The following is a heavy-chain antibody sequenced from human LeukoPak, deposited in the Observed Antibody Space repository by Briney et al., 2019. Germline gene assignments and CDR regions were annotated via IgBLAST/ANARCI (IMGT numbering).Heavy chain of an antibody. CDR2: ISYDGSNK. Sequence: PGGSLRLSCAASGFTFSSYAMHWVRQAPGKGLEWVAVISYDGSNKYYADPVKGRFTISRDNSKNTLYLQMNSLRAEDTAVYYCARDMGYSYGQSFDYWGQGTLVTVSS. CDR1: GFTFSSYA. D-gene: IGHD5-18*01. J-gene: IGHJ4*02. V-gene: IGHV3-30-3*01. CDR3: ARDMGYSYGQSFDY.